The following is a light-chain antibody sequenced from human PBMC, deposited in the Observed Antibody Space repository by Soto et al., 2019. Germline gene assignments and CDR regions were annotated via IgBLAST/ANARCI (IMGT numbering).Light chain of an antibody. J-gene: IGLJ2*01. V-gene: IGLV1-40*01. Sequence: QPVLTQPPSVSGAPGQRVTISCTGSSSNIGAGFDVHWYQQVPGTAPKLLIFGNNNRPSGVPDRFSGSKSGTSASLAITGLQAEDETDYYCQSYDSRLWGVVFGGGTKLTVL. CDR3: QSYDSRLWGVV. CDR1: SSNIGAGFD. CDR2: GNN.